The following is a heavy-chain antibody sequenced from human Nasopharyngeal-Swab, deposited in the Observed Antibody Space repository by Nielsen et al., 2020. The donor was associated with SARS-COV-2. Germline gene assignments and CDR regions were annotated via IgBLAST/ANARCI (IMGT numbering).Heavy chain of an antibody. CDR2: INPNSGGK. D-gene: IGHD1/OR15-1a*01. CDR1: RYTFTDYY. J-gene: IGHJ3*02. Sequence: SVPVSHKHSRYTFTDYYMHWVRPAPGQGLEWMGWINPNSGGKNYAQKFQGWVTITRDTPISTAYMELSRLRSDDTAVYYWAREGLEHYNFDIWGQGTMVTVSS. CDR3: AREGLEHYNFDI. V-gene: IGHV1-2*04.